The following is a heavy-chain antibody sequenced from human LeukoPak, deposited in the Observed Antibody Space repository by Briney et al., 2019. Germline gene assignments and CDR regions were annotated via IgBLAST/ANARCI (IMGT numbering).Heavy chain of an antibody. D-gene: IGHD4-17*01. V-gene: IGHV3-33*01. Sequence: GRSLRLSCAASGFTFSSYGMHWVRQAPGKGLEWVAVIWYDGSNKYYADSVKGRFTISRDNSKNTLYLQMNSLRAEDTAVYYCASSRIDYGDYDLDPRGQGTLVTVSS. CDR1: GFTFSSYG. CDR3: ASSRIDYGDYDLDP. J-gene: IGHJ5*02. CDR2: IWYDGSNK.